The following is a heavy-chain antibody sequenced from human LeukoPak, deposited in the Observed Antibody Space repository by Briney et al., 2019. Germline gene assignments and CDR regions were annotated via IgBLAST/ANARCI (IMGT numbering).Heavy chain of an antibody. V-gene: IGHV3-21*01. CDR3: ARDGGYFDN. J-gene: IGHJ4*02. D-gene: IGHD3-3*01. CDR1: GFTFSIYS. Sequence: GGSLRLSCAASGFTFSIYSMNWVRQAPGKGLEWLSSITSSSNYIYYADSVKGRFTISRDNVQNSLYLQMNSLRAEDTAMYYCARDGGYFDNWGQGTLHSLSS. CDR2: ITSSSNYI.